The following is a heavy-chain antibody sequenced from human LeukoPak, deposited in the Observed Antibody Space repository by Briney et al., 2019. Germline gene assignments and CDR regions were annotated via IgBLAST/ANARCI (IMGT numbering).Heavy chain of an antibody. J-gene: IGHJ4*02. CDR1: GYTFTSYD. V-gene: IGHV1-69*13. CDR2: IIPIFGTA. D-gene: IGHD5-24*01. CDR3: ARGRYSRDGYNSYYFDY. Sequence: SVKVSCKASGYTFTSYDINWVRQATGQGLEWMGGIIPIFGTANYAQKFQGRVTITADESTSTAYMELSSLRSEDTAVYYCARGRYSRDGYNSYYFDYWGQGTLVTVSS.